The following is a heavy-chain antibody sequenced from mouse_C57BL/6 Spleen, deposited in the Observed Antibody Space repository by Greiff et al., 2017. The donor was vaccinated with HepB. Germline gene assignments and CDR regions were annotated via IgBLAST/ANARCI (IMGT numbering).Heavy chain of an antibody. CDR1: GYSFTGYY. CDR2: IYPYNGVS. D-gene: IGHD1-1*01. CDR3: ARIYYYGSSYERNYAMDY. V-gene: IGHV1-31*01. Sequence: VHVKQSGPELVKPGASVKISCKASGYSFTGYYMHWVKQSHGNILDWIGYIYPYNGVSSYNQKFKGKATLTVDKSSSTAYMELRSLTSEDSAVYYCARIYYYGSSYERNYAMDYWGQGTSVTVSS. J-gene: IGHJ4*01.